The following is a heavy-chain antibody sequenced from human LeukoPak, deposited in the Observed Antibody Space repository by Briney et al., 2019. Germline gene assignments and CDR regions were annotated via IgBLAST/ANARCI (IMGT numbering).Heavy chain of an antibody. CDR2: IYYRGST. D-gene: IGHD2-8*01. CDR1: GDSLSSSSDY. Sequence: TSETLSLTCTVSGDSLSSSSDYWAWIRQPPGKGLEWIGSIYYRGSTYYNPSLKSRVTISVDTSKNQFSLKLSSVTAADTAVYYCARAEWPEAFDIWGQGTMVTVSS. V-gene: IGHV4-39*07. J-gene: IGHJ3*02. CDR3: ARAEWPEAFDI.